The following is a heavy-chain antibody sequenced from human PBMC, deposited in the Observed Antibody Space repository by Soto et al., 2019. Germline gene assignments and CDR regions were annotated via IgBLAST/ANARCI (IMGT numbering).Heavy chain of an antibody. Sequence: ASVKVSCKASGYTLTSYGISWVRQAPGQGLEWMGWISAYNGNTNYAQKLQGRVTMTTDTSTSTAYMELRSLRSDDTAVYYCARVTGTIYYYYYYMDVWGKGTTVTVSS. CDR2: ISAYNGNT. D-gene: IGHD1-7*01. CDR1: GYTLTSYG. CDR3: ARVTGTIYYYYYYMDV. V-gene: IGHV1-18*01. J-gene: IGHJ6*03.